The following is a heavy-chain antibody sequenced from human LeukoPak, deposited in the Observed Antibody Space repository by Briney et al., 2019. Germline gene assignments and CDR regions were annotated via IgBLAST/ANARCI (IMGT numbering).Heavy chain of an antibody. CDR3: ATYLYCSSTSCKRSGAFDI. V-gene: IGHV4-34*01. J-gene: IGHJ3*02. CDR2: INHSGST. D-gene: IGHD2-2*01. Sequence: SETLSLTCAVYGGSFSGYYWSWIRQPPGKGLEWIGEINHSGSTNYNPSLKSRVTISVGTSKNQFSLKLSSVTAADTAVYYCATYLYCSSTSCKRSGAFDIWGQGTMVTVSS. CDR1: GGSFSGYY.